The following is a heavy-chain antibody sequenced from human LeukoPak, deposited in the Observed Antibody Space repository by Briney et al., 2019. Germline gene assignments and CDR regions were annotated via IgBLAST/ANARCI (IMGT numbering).Heavy chain of an antibody. D-gene: IGHD2-15*01. Sequence: SETLSLNCTVSGGSISSGDYYWSWIRQPPGKGLEWIGYIYYSGSTYYNPSLKSRVTISVDTSKNQFSLKLSSVTAADTAVYYCARESAGLDCSGGSCYSGLAYWGQGTLVTVSS. J-gene: IGHJ4*02. CDR2: IYYSGST. V-gene: IGHV4-30-4*01. CDR3: ARESAGLDCSGGSCYSGLAY. CDR1: GGSISSGDYY.